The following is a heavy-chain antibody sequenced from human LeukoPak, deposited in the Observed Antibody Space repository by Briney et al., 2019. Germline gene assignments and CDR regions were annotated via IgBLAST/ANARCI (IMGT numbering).Heavy chain of an antibody. Sequence: ASETLSLTCTVSGGSINNYYWSWIRQPAGKGLEWIGRIYTRGSTNYNPPLKSRVPMSVDTSKNQFSLKLSSVTAADTAVYYCARGRYCSADICSGGDAFDIWGQGTMVSVSS. J-gene: IGHJ3*02. V-gene: IGHV4-4*07. CDR1: GGSINNYY. CDR2: IYTRGST. D-gene: IGHD2-15*01. CDR3: ARGRYCSADICSGGDAFDI.